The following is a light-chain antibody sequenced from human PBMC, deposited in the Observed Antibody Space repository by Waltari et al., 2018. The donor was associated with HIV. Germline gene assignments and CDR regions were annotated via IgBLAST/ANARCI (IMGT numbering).Light chain of an antibody. V-gene: IGLV2-23*01. CDR1: TSDVGSYHI. Sequence: QSALTQPASVSGSPGHSITISCTGTTSDVGSYHIVSWYQQHPGKAPKLMIYEGSKRPSGVYKRFSGSKSGNTASLTISGLQAEDEADYYCCSYAGTNWVFGGGTKLTVL. J-gene: IGLJ3*02. CDR3: CSYAGTNWV. CDR2: EGS.